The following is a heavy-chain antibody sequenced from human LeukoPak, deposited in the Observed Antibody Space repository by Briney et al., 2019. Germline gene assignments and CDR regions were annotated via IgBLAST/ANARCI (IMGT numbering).Heavy chain of an antibody. Sequence: SETLSLTCTVSGASINSGTYYWTWLRQHPGKGLEWIGYIYHSGSTYYNPSLSSRLTISIDTSKNQFSLKLSSVTAADTAVYYCARGLWDNGDRFDYWGQGTLVPVSS. J-gene: IGHJ4*02. CDR2: IYHSGST. CDR3: ARGLWDNGDRFDY. V-gene: IGHV4-31*03. D-gene: IGHD4-17*01. CDR1: GASINSGTYY.